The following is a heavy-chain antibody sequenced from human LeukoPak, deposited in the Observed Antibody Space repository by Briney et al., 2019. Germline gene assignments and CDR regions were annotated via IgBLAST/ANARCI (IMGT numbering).Heavy chain of an antibody. CDR1: GYSISSGNF. D-gene: IGHD3-10*01. Sequence: SETLSLTCTVSGYSISSGNFWGWIRQPPGKGLEWIGSISYSGTTYYNPSLKSRVTISVDTSKNQFSLKLNSVTAADTAVFYCAANSADYNTLGSSYKVWGQGTLVTVSS. J-gene: IGHJ4*02. CDR2: ISYSGTT. CDR3: AANSADYNTLGSSYKV. V-gene: IGHV4-38-2*02.